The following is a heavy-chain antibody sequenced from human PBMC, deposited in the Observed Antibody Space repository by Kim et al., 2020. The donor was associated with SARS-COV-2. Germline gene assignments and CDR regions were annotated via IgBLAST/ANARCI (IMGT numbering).Heavy chain of an antibody. V-gene: IGHV3-33*01. CDR3: ARPRLELLRGPDAFDI. D-gene: IGHD1-26*01. J-gene: IGHJ3*02. CDR1: GFTFSNYG. CDR2: IWYDGSNK. Sequence: GGSLRLSCAASGFTFSNYGMHWVRQAPGRGLEWVAVIWYDGSNKYYADSVKGRFTISRDNSKNTLYLQMNSLRAEDTAVYYCARPRLELLRGPDAFDIWGQGTMVTVSS.